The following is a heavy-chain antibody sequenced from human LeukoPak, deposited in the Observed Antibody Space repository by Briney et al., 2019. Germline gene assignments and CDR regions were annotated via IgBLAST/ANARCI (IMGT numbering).Heavy chain of an antibody. J-gene: IGHJ4*02. D-gene: IGHD4-23*01. CDR3: ARDNVHGGTFDY. V-gene: IGHV1-69*13. CDR1: GGTFSSYA. Sequence: GASVKVSCKASGGTFSSYAISWMRQAPGQGLEWMGGIIPIFGTANYAQKFQGRVTITADESTSTAYMELSSLRSEDTAVYYCARDNVHGGTFDYWGQGTLVTVSS. CDR2: IIPIFGTA.